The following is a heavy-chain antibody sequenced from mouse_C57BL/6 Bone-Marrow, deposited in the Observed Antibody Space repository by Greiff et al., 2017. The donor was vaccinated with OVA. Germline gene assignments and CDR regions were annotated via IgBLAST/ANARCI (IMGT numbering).Heavy chain of an antibody. CDR2: IYPGNSDT. CDR1: GYTFTSYW. V-gene: IGHV1-5*01. CDR3: ATDYGSGYGTFDY. Sequence: VQLQQSGTVLARPGASVKMSCKTSGYTFTSYWMHWVKQRPGQGLEWIGAIYPGNSDTSYNQKFKGKAKLTAVTSSSTAYMQLSSLTTEDSAVYYCATDYGSGYGTFDYWGQGTTLTVSS. D-gene: IGHD1-1*01. J-gene: IGHJ2*01.